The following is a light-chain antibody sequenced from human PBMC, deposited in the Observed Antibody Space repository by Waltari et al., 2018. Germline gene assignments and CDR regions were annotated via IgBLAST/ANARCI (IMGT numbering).Light chain of an antibody. CDR3: EQYYSRPWT. CDR2: WAS. CDR1: QTVFYSPNNKNY. J-gene: IGKJ1*01. V-gene: IGKV4-1*01. Sequence: DIVMTQTPESLAVSLGERATIHCKPSQTVFYSPNNKNYLAGYQQKPGQAPKLLIYWASTRESGVPDRFSGSGSGTDFTLTISSLQADDVAVYYCEQYYSRPWTFGQGTRVE.